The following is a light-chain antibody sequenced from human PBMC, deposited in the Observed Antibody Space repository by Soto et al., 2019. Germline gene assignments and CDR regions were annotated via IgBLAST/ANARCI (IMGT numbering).Light chain of an antibody. CDR1: QSVSSN. CDR2: GAS. CDR3: HQYNNSWS. J-gene: IGKJ1*01. V-gene: IGKV3-15*01. Sequence: EIVMTQSPATLSVSPGERATLSCRASQSVSSNLAWYQKKPGQAPRLLIYGASTRATGIPTSFSGSGSGTEFTLTISIRQSDYFAVYYCHQYNNSWSFGQATRVEI.